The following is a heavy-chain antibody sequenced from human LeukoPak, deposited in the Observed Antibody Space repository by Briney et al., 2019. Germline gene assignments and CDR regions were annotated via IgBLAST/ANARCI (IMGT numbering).Heavy chain of an antibody. V-gene: IGHV1-18*01. CDR1: GYTFTSYG. CDR2: ISAYNGNT. J-gene: IGHJ4*02. Sequence: ASVTVSCKASGYTFTSYGISWVRQAPGQGLEWMGWISAYNGNTNYAQKLQGRVTMTTDTSTSTAYMELRSLRSDDTAVYYCAGVDTAMAPVDYWGQGTLVTVSS. CDR3: AGVDTAMAPVDY. D-gene: IGHD5-18*01.